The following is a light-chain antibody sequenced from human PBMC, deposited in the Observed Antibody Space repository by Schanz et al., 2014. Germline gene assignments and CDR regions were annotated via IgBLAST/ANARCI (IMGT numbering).Light chain of an antibody. Sequence: EVVMTQSPATLSVSPGERVTLSCRASQSIGTNLAWYQQKLGQAPRLLIYDASNRATGIPARFSGSGSGTDFTLTISRLEPEDFAVYYCQQHGSLLTFGPGTKVDVK. V-gene: IGKV3D-15*01. J-gene: IGKJ3*01. CDR1: QSIGTN. CDR3: QQHGSLLT. CDR2: DAS.